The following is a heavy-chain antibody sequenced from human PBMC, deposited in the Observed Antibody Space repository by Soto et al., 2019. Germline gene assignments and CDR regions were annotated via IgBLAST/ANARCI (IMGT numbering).Heavy chain of an antibody. CDR1: GFTFSNYW. V-gene: IGHV3-7*05. Sequence: GGSLRLSCAASGFTFSNYWMTWVRQAPGQGLEWVASITQDGTERYYVGSVKGRFTISRDNAKTSLYLQMDRLRDEDTAIYHCARRGYSTSWSAFDYWGQGSLVTVSS. CDR3: ARRGYSTSWSAFDY. D-gene: IGHD6-13*01. J-gene: IGHJ4*02. CDR2: ITQDGTER.